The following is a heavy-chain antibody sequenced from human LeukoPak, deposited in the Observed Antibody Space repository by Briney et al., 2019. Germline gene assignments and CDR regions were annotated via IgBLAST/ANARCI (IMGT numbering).Heavy chain of an antibody. CDR1: GGSISRYY. CDR2: IYYSGST. CDR3: ARESGNYARIIDY. Sequence: SETLSLTCTVSGGSISRYYWSWLRQPPGKGLEWLGYIYYSGSTNYNPSLKSRVTISVDTSKNQFSLKLSSVTAADTAVYYCARESGNYARIIDYWGQGTLVTVSS. D-gene: IGHD4-11*01. J-gene: IGHJ4*02. V-gene: IGHV4-59*01.